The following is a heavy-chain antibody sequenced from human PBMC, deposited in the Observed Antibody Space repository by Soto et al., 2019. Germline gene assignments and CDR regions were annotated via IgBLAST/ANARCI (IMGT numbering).Heavy chain of an antibody. V-gene: IGHV3-33*01. J-gene: IGHJ6*02. Sequence: GGSLRLSCAASGFTFSSYGMHWVRQAPGKGLEWVAVIWYDGSNKYYADSVKGRFTISRDNSKNTLYLQMNSLRAEDTAVYYCARDSSCCYYYGMDVWGQGTTVTVSS. CDR3: ARDSSCCYYYGMDV. CDR1: GFTFSSYG. CDR2: IWYDGSNK.